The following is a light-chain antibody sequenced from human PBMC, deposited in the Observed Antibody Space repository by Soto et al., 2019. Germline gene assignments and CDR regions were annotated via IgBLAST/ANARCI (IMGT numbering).Light chain of an antibody. CDR3: QQYHSGGT. CDR1: QSISGW. J-gene: IGKJ1*01. Sequence: DIQMTQSPSTLSASVGDRVTITCRASQSISGWLAWYQQKPGTAPKLLIYKASTLQSGVPSRFGGSGSGTDFTLTISSLQPDDFAAYYCQQYHSGGTFGQGTKVQVK. V-gene: IGKV1-5*03. CDR2: KAS.